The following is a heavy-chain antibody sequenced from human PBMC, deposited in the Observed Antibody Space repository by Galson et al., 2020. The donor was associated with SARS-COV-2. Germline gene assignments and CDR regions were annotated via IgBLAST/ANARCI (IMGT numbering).Heavy chain of an antibody. D-gene: IGHD3-9*01. J-gene: IGHJ4*02. CDR2: ISYDGSNK. CDR1: GFTFSSYG. V-gene: IGHV3-30*18. CDR3: AKGPGYDILAGPIDY. Sequence: GGSLRLSCAASGFTFSSYGMHWVRQAPGKGLEWVAVISYDGSNKYYADSVKGRFTISRDNSKNTLYLQMNSLRAEDTAVYYCAKGPGYDILAGPIDYWGQGTLVTVSS.